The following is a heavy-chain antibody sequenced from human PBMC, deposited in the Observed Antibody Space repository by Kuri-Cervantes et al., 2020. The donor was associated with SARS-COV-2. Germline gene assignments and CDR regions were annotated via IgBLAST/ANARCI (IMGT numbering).Heavy chain of an antibody. CDR1: GGTFSSYA. D-gene: IGHD3-10*01. CDR3: ARYGFRMVRGANPESYYFDY. Sequence: ASVKVSCKASGGTFSSYAISWVRQAPGQGLEWMGGIIPIFGTANYAQKFQGRVTITTDESTSTAYMELSSLRSEDTAVYYCARYGFRMVRGANPESYYFDYWGQGTLVTVSS. J-gene: IGHJ4*02. CDR2: IIPIFGTA. V-gene: IGHV1-69*05.